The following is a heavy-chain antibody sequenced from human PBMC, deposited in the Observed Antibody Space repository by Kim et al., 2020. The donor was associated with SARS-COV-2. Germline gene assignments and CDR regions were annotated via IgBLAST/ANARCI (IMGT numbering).Heavy chain of an antibody. J-gene: IGHJ6*02. V-gene: IGHV3-30*18. D-gene: IGHD6-13*01. CDR2: ISYDGSNK. Sequence: GGSLRLSCAASGFTFSSYGMHWVRQAPGKGLEWVAVISYDGSNKYYADSVKGRFTISRDNSKNTLYLQMNSLRAEDTAVYYCAKDVGSSWYVGGYYGMDVWGQGTTVTVSS. CDR3: AKDVGSSWYVGGYYGMDV. CDR1: GFTFSSYG.